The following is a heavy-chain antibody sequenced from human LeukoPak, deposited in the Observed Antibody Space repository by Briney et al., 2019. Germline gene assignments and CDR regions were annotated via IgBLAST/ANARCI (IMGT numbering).Heavy chain of an antibody. J-gene: IGHJ4*02. V-gene: IGHV3-23*01. CDR2: ISGSGGST. D-gene: IGHD6-13*01. CDR1: GFTFCSYA. Sequence: TGGSLRLSCAASGFTFCSYAMSWIRQAPGKGLEWVSAISGSGGSTYYAVSVKGRFTISRDNSKNTLYLQMHSLRAEDTAVYYCAKDNAAADDYWGQGTLVTVSS. CDR3: AKDNAAADDY.